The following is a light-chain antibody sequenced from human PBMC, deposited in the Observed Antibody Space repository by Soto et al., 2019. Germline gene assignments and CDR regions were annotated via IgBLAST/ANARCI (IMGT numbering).Light chain of an antibody. CDR3: CSYAGSYTFVI. V-gene: IGLV2-11*01. J-gene: IGLJ2*01. CDR2: DVS. Sequence: QSALTQPRSVSGSPGQSLTISCTGTSSDVGGYDYVSWYQQHPGKAPKLMIYDVSKRPSGVPDRFSGSKSGNTASLTISGFQPEDEADYYCCSYAGSYTFVIFGGGTKVTVL. CDR1: SSDVGGYDY.